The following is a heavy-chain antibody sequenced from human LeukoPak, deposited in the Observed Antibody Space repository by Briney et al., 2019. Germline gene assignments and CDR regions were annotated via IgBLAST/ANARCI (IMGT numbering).Heavy chain of an antibody. CDR3: ARDPPGGARGYYYY. CDR2: ISAYNGNT. Sequence: GASVKVPCKASGYTFTSYGISWVRQAPGQGLEWMGWISAYNGNTNYAQKLQGRVTMATDTSTSTAYMELRSLRSDDTAVYYCARDPPGGARGYYYYWGQGTLVTVSS. J-gene: IGHJ4*02. CDR1: GYTFTSYG. D-gene: IGHD3-22*01. V-gene: IGHV1-18*01.